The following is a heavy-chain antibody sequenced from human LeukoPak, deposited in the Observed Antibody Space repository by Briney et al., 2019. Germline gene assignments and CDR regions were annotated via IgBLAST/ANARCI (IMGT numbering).Heavy chain of an antibody. CDR3: ARAVRGATRNYYGMDV. Sequence: VASVKVSCKASGYTFTSYDISWVRQAPGQGLEWMGRIIPILGIANYAQKFQGRVTITADKSTSTAYMELSSLRSEDTAVYYCARAVRGATRNYYGMDVWGQGTTVTVSS. J-gene: IGHJ6*02. CDR2: IIPILGIA. D-gene: IGHD3-10*01. V-gene: IGHV1-69*04. CDR1: GYTFTSYD.